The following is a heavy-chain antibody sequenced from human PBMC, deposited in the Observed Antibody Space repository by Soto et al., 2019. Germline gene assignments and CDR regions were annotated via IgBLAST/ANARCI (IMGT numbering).Heavy chain of an antibody. V-gene: IGHV4-59*08. CDR1: GGSISSYY. CDR3: ARSALTYYYYYMDV. J-gene: IGHJ6*03. Sequence: SETLSLTCTVSGGSISSYYWSWIRQPPGKGLEWIGYIYYSGSTNYNPSLKSRVTISVETSKNQFSLKLSSVTAADTAVYYCARSALTYYYYYMDVWGKGTTVTVSS. CDR2: IYYSGST.